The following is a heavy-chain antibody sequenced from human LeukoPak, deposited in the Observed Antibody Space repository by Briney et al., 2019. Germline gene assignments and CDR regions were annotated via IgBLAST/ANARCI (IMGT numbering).Heavy chain of an antibody. J-gene: IGHJ6*02. CDR2: IYTSGST. CDR1: VGSISSYY. CDR3: ARVVGDSSGYFPAYYYYGMDV. Sequence: PSETLSLTCTVSVGSISSYYWSWIRQPAGKGLEWIGRIYTSGSTNYNPSLKSRVTMSVDTSKNQFSLKLSSVTAADTAVYYCARVVGDSSGYFPAYYYYGMDVWGQGTTVTVSS. V-gene: IGHV4-4*07. D-gene: IGHD3-22*01.